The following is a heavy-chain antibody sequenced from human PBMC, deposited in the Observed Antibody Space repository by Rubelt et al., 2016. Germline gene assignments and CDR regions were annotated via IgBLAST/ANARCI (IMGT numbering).Heavy chain of an antibody. CDR2: MSYDGGTA. J-gene: IGHJ3*02. CDR3: ARDPDISLGVAFDI. D-gene: IGHD3-9*01. CDR1: GFTFSSYA. V-gene: IGHV3-30*04. Sequence: GFTFSSYAMHWVRQAPGKGPEWVAFMSYDGGTAYYADSVKGRFTISRDNSRNTLYLQMNRLGPEDTAVYYCARDPDISLGVAFDIWGQGTTVTVSS.